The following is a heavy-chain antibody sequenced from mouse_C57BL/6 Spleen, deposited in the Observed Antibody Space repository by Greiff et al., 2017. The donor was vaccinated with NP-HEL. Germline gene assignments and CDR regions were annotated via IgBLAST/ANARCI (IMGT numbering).Heavy chain of an antibody. D-gene: IGHD1-1*01. V-gene: IGHV1-81*01. CDR3: ARWGFTTVVAPYAMDY. CDR2: IYPRSGNT. J-gene: IGHJ4*01. Sequence: VKLQESGAELARPGASVKLSCKASGYTFTSYGISWVKQRTGQGLEWIGEIYPRSGNTYYNEKFKGKATLTADKSSSTAYMELRSLTSEDSAVYFCARWGFTTVVAPYAMDYWGQGTSVTVSS. CDR1: GYTFTSYG.